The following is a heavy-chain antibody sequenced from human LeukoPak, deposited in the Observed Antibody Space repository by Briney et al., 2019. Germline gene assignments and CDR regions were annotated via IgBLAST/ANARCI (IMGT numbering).Heavy chain of an antibody. CDR1: GFTVSSNY. D-gene: IGHD4-4*01. Sequence: GGSLRLSCAASGFTVSSNYMSWVRQAPGKGLEWVSVIHSGGSTYYADSVKGRFTISRDNSKNTLYLQMNSLRAEDTAVYYCARYSNYPPFDYWGQGTLVTVSS. CDR2: IHSGGST. V-gene: IGHV3-53*01. CDR3: ARYSNYPPFDY. J-gene: IGHJ4*02.